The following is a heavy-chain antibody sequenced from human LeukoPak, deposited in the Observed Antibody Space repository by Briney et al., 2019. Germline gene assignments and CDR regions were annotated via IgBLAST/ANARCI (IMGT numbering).Heavy chain of an antibody. V-gene: IGHV3-30*04. CDR1: GFTFSSYA. Sequence: GGSLRLSCVASGFTFSSYAMHWVRQAPGKGLEWVTVISYDGSNKYYADSVKGRFTISRDNSKNTLYLQMNSLRAEDTAVYYCARDDGTPRHWFDPWGQGTLVTVSS. CDR3: ARDDGTPRHWFDP. J-gene: IGHJ5*02. CDR2: ISYDGSNK.